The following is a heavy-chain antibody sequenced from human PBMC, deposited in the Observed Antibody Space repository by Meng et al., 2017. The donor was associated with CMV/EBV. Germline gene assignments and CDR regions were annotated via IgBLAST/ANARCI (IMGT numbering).Heavy chain of an antibody. Sequence: SETLSLTCTVSGGSISSSSYYWGWIRQPPGKGLEWIGSIYYSGSTYYNPSLKSRVTISVDTSKNQFSLKLSSVTAADTAVYYCARGNGCSGGSCYGAGGFDILGQGTMVTVSS. J-gene: IGHJ3*02. V-gene: IGHV4-39*07. CDR2: IYYSGST. CDR1: GGSISSSSYY. D-gene: IGHD2-15*01. CDR3: ARGNGCSGGSCYGAGGFDI.